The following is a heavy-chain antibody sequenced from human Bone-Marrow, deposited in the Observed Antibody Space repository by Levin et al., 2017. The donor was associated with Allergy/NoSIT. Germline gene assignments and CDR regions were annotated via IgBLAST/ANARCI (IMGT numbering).Heavy chain of an antibody. CDR3: AREVGFSGDCSSTSCYAYYYYYYMDV. Sequence: GGSLRLSCAASGFTFSSYSMNWVRQAPGKGLEWVSSISSSSSYIYYADSVKGRFTISRDNAKNSLYLQMNSLRAEDTAVYYCAREVGFSGDCSSTSCYAYYYYYYMDVWGKGTTVTVSS. J-gene: IGHJ6*03. CDR2: ISSSSSYI. CDR1: GFTFSSYS. V-gene: IGHV3-21*01. D-gene: IGHD2-2*01.